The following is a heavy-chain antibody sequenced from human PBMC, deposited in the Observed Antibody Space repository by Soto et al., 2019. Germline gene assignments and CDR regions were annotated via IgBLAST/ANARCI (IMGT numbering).Heavy chain of an antibody. J-gene: IGHJ3*02. Sequence: QVQLVESGGGVVQPGRSLRLSCAASGFTFSSYGMHWVRQAPGKGLEWVAVISSDGSNKYYADSVKGRFTISRDNSKNKXYIQMNSLRSADTAVYYCAKSRPQYDFWSGDAFDIWGQGTMVTVSS. V-gene: IGHV3-30*18. CDR3: AKSRPQYDFWSGDAFDI. CDR2: ISSDGSNK. CDR1: GFTFSSYG. D-gene: IGHD3-3*01.